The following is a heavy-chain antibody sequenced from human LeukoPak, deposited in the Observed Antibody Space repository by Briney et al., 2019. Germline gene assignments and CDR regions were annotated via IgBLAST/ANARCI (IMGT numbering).Heavy chain of an antibody. J-gene: IGHJ4*02. D-gene: IGHD2-15*01. CDR2: IRHDGNAK. V-gene: IGHV3-7*01. CDR1: GFTFSTYW. Sequence: GGSLRLSCAASGFTFSTYWMNWVRQGPGTGLEWVANIRHDGNAKNYVPSVRGRFTISRDNAKNSLYLQMNSLTVEDTAVYYCATSHDSAGNDWGQGTLVTVSS. CDR3: ATSHDSAGND.